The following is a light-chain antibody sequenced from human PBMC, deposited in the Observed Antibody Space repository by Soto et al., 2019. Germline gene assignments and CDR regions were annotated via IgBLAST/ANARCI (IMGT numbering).Light chain of an antibody. CDR3: QQSYNTPYT. Sequence: DIQMTQSPSSLSASVGDRVTVTCRASQSISSYISWYQQKPGKAPKLLIYDASSLQSGVPSRFSGSGSETDFTLTISSLQPEDFATYYCQQSYNTPYTFGQGTKLEIK. V-gene: IGKV1-39*01. J-gene: IGKJ2*01. CDR1: QSISSY. CDR2: DAS.